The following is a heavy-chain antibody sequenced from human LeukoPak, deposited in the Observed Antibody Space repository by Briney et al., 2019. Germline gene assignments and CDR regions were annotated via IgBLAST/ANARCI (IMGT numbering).Heavy chain of an antibody. CDR1: GFTFSNYP. D-gene: IGHD6-6*01. Sequence: GGSLRLSCAASGFTFSNYPMHWVRQAPGKGLEYVSAISPDGGTTYYANSVKGRFTMSRDNSKNTLYLQMGGLRPEDMAIYYCAREIYTFSSSSLDCWGQGTLVTVSS. V-gene: IGHV3-64*01. J-gene: IGHJ4*02. CDR2: ISPDGGTT. CDR3: AREIYTFSSSSLDC.